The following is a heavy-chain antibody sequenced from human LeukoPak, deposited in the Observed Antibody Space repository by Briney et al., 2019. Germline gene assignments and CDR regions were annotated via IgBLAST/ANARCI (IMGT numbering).Heavy chain of an antibody. D-gene: IGHD2-15*01. Sequence: GGSLRLSCAASGFTFTSYAMNWVRQAPGKGLEWVSAISGSGGNTYYADSVKGRFTVSRDNSENTLFLQMNSLRAEDTAIYYCAKDTDVVVPEYFQYWGQGTLVTVSS. CDR1: GFTFTSYA. CDR3: AKDTDVVVPEYFQY. J-gene: IGHJ1*01. V-gene: IGHV3-23*01. CDR2: ISGSGGNT.